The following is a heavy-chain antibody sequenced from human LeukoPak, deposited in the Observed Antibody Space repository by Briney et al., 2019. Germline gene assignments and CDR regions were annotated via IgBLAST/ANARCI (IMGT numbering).Heavy chain of an antibody. CDR3: ARRIPYDFWSGDNWFDP. CDR1: GYTFTIYY. Sequence: ASVKVSCKASGYTFTIYYMHWVRQAPGQGLEWMGIINPSGGSTSYAQKFQGRVTMTRDTSTSTVYMELSSLRSEDTAVYYCARRIPYDFWSGDNWFDPWGQGTLVTVSS. D-gene: IGHD3-3*01. V-gene: IGHV1-46*01. CDR2: INPSGGST. J-gene: IGHJ5*02.